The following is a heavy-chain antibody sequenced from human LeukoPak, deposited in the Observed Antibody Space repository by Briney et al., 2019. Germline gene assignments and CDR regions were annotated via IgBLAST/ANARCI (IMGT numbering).Heavy chain of an antibody. CDR2: IYAGDSST. CDR1: GYSFRSYW. CDR3: ARGSGSYHTAYMN. V-gene: IGHV5-51*01. J-gene: IGHJ4*02. Sequence: GESLKISCKGSGYSFRSYWIGWVRQMPGKGLEWMGMIYAGDSSTRYSPSFQGQVTMSADESINAAYLQWSSLKASDTAMYYCARGSGSYHTAYMNWGQGSPVTVSS. D-gene: IGHD1-26*01.